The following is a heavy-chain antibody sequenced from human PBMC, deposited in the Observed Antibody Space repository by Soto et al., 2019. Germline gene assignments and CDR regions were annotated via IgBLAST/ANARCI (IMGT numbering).Heavy chain of an antibody. CDR3: ATSKLLWFGELEDAFDI. V-gene: IGHV1-46*01. CDR2: INPRGCST. CDR1: GYTFTSYY. J-gene: IGHJ3*02. D-gene: IGHD3-10*01. Sequence: QVQLVQSGAEVKKPGASVKVSCKASGYTFTSYYMHWVRQAPGQGLEWMGIINPRGCSTSYAQKFQGRVTMTRDTSTSTVYMALSSLRSEDTAVYYCATSKLLWFGELEDAFDIWGQGTMVTVSS.